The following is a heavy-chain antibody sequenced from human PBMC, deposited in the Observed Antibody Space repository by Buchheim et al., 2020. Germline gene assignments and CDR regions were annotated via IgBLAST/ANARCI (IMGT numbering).Heavy chain of an antibody. Sequence: QVQLVESGGGVVQPGRSLRLSCAASGFTFSSYGMHWVRQAPGKGLEWVAVIWYDGSNKYYADSVKGRFTISRDNSKNTLYLQMNSLRAEDTAVYYCARTDSSGYYSYFDYWGQGTL. CDR2: IWYDGSNK. CDR3: ARTDSSGYYSYFDY. V-gene: IGHV3-33*01. CDR1: GFTFSSYG. D-gene: IGHD3-22*01. J-gene: IGHJ4*02.